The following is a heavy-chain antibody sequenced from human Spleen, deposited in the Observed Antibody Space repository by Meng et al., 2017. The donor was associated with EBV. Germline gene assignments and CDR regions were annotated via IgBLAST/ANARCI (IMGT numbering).Heavy chain of an antibody. Sequence: VLLQESGPGMVKPSATLSLICTVCGASVTRFNFSWTWIRQPPEKGLEWVGSIDHSGSTDYNPSLKSRVTISVDTSNNQISLDLNSVTAADTAVYFCARDVRPLGDLGLWGQGTLVTVSS. CDR1: GASVTRFNFS. D-gene: IGHD3-16*01. V-gene: IGHV4-61*01. J-gene: IGHJ4*02. CDR2: IDHSGST. CDR3: ARDVRPLGDLGL.